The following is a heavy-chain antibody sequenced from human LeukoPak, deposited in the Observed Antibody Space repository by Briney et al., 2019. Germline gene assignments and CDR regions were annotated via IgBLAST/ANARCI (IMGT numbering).Heavy chain of an antibody. V-gene: IGHV3-73*01. CDR3: TRLLTGDWLRTDYYYYGMDV. D-gene: IGHD7-27*01. CDR2: IRSKANSYAT. Sequence: GGSLRLSCAASGFTFSGSAMHWVRQASGKGLEWVGRIRSKANSYATAYAASVKGRFTISRDDSKNTAYLQMNSLKTEDTAVYYCTRLLTGDWLRTDYYYYGMDVWGQGTTVTVSS. CDR1: GFTFSGSA. J-gene: IGHJ6*02.